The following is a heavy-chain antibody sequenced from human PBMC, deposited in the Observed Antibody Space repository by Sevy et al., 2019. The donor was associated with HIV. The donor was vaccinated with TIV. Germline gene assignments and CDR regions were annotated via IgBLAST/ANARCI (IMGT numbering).Heavy chain of an antibody. D-gene: IGHD3-22*01. CDR1: GFVFADHA. V-gene: IGHV3-49*03. CDR2: IRSKTYDATP. Sequence: GGSLRLSCTVSGFVFADHAMSWFRQAPGKGLEWVGFIRSKTYDATPEYAASVKGRFTISRDDSKSTAYLHINSLNTGDTAVYYCASRSDFYFYYFDYWGQGALVTVSS. CDR3: ASRSDFYFYYFDY. J-gene: IGHJ4*02.